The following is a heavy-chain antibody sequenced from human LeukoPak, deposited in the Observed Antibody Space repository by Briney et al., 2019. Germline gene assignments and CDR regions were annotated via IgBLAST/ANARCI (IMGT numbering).Heavy chain of an antibody. Sequence: ASVKVSCKASGYPFTSYYINWVRQAPGQGLEWMGWISAYNGDTNYSQNLQGRVTMTTDTSTDTAYMELRSLRSDDTAVYYCARDGDYGDYVHAFDIWGQGTMVTVSS. CDR1: GYPFTSYY. CDR3: ARDGDYGDYVHAFDI. D-gene: IGHD4-17*01. CDR2: ISAYNGDT. J-gene: IGHJ3*02. V-gene: IGHV1-18*01.